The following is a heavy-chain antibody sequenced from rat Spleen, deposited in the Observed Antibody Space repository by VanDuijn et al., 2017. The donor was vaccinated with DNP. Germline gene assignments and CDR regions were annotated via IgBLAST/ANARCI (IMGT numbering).Heavy chain of an antibody. Sequence: EVQLVESGGGLVQPGRSLKLSCAASGFTFNNYWMNWVRQAPGRGLEWVASIIYDGGSTSYRDSVKGRFSLSRDNAKSSLYLQMDSLRSEDTATYYCTTHTTVVGGFAYWGQGTLVTVSS. V-gene: IGHV5-31*01. CDR3: TTHTTVVGGFAY. CDR2: IIYDGGST. J-gene: IGHJ3*01. D-gene: IGHD1-1*01. CDR1: GFTFNNYW.